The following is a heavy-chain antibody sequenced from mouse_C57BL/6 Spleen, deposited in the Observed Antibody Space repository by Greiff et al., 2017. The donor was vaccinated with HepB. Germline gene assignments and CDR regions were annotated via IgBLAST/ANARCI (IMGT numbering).Heavy chain of an antibody. D-gene: IGHD1-1*01. J-gene: IGHJ1*03. V-gene: IGHV2-2*01. Sequence: SGPGLVQPSQSLSITCTVSGFSLTSYGVHWVRQSPGKGLEWLGVIWSGGSTDYNAAFISRLSISKDNSKSQVFFKMNRLQADDTAIYYCARNAYGSSYHWYFDVWGTGTTVTVSS. CDR1: GFSLTSYG. CDR3: ARNAYGSSYHWYFDV. CDR2: IWSGGST.